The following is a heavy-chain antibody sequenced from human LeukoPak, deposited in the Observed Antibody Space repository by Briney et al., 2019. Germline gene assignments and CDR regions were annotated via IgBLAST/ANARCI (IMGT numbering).Heavy chain of an antibody. J-gene: IGHJ4*02. CDR1: GFTFDDYG. V-gene: IGHV3-20*04. CDR3: ARDREYQLLSFLDY. CDR2: INWNGGST. Sequence: PGGSLRLSCAASGFTFDDYGMSWVRQAPGKGLEWVSSINWNGGSTGYADSVKGRFTISRDNAKNSLYLQMNSLRAEDTALYYCARDREYQLLSFLDYWGQGTLVTVSS. D-gene: IGHD2-2*01.